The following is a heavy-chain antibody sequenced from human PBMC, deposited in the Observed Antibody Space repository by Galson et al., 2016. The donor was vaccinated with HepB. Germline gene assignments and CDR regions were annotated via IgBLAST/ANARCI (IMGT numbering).Heavy chain of an antibody. CDR1: GFSLSSTGMR. CDR2: IDWDDDK. V-gene: IGHV2-70*04. J-gene: IGHJ4*02. CDR3: ARTDGTYFDY. D-gene: IGHD1-14*01. Sequence: PALVKPTQTLTLTCTFSGFSLSSTGMRVSWIRQPPGKALEWLARIDWDDDKFYSTSLKTRLTISKDTSKNQVVLNVTNMDPVDTATYYCARTDGTYFDYWGQGTLVTVSS.